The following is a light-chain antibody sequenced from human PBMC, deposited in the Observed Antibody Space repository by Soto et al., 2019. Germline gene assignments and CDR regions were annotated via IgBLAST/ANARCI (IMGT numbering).Light chain of an antibody. V-gene: IGKV3-11*01. Sequence: EIVLTQSPATLSLSPGERATLSCRASQSVSNYLGWYQQKPGQAHRLLIYDASNRATGIPARFSGSGSGTDFTLTISSLEPEDFAVYYCQHRSNWLTFGGGTKVEIK. J-gene: IGKJ4*01. CDR1: QSVSNY. CDR2: DAS. CDR3: QHRSNWLT.